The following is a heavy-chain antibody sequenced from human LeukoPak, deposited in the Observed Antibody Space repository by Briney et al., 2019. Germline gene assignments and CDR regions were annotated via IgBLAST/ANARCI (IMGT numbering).Heavy chain of an antibody. CDR3: AKCRGGVVGSWYFDF. V-gene: IGHV3-23*01. D-gene: IGHD3-10*01. J-gene: IGHJ2*01. Sequence: GGSLRLSCAASGSTFTTYATSWVRQAPGKGLEWVSTISGSGGSTYYADSVKGRFTISRDNSKNTLYLQMNSLGAEDTAVYYCAKCRGGVVGSWYFDFWGRGTLVTVSS. CDR2: ISGSGGST. CDR1: GSTFTTYA.